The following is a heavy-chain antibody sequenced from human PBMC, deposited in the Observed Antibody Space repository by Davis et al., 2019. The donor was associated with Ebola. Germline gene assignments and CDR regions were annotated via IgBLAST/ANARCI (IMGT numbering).Heavy chain of an antibody. J-gene: IGHJ6*02. CDR1: GFTFNNYG. CDR3: AKATHEEYYGDYGMDV. V-gene: IGHV3-30*18. D-gene: IGHD4-17*01. CDR2: MSNDGTNE. Sequence: GESLKISCAAPGFTFNNYGISWVRQAPGKGLVWVAVMSNDGTNEYYADSVKGRFTISRDNSKNKLYLQMNSLRPEDTAVYYCAKATHEEYYGDYGMDVWGQGTTVTVSS.